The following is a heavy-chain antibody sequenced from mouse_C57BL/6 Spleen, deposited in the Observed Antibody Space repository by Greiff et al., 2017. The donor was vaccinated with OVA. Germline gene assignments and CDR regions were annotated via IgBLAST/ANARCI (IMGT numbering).Heavy chain of an antibody. V-gene: IGHV14-4*01. J-gene: IGHJ2*01. Sequence: EVQLQQSGAELVRPGASVKLSCTASGFNIKDDYMHWVKQRPEQGLEWIGWIDPENGDTEYASKFQGKATITADTSSNTANLQLSSLPSEDTAVYYCTTEDGNDYWGQGTTLTVSS. D-gene: IGHD2-1*01. CDR1: GFNIKDDY. CDR3: TTEDGNDY. CDR2: IDPENGDT.